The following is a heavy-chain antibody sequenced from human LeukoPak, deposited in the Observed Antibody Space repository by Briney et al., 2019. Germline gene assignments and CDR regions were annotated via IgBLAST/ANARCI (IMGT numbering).Heavy chain of an antibody. CDR3: ARGGVGHFDY. CDR1: GFIFSTYA. J-gene: IGHJ4*02. CDR2: ISGSGGST. V-gene: IGHV3-23*01. D-gene: IGHD3-16*01. Sequence: GGSLRLSCAASGFIFSTYAMSWVRQSPGKGLEWVSTISGSGGSTYYADSVKGRFTISRDNSKNALYLQMNSLRAEDTAVYYCARGGVGHFDYWGQGTLVTVSS.